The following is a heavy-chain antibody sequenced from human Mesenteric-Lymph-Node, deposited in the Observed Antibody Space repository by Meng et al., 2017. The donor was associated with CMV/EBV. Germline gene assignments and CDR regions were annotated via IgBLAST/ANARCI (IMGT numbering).Heavy chain of an antibody. V-gene: IGHV1-8*01. CDR2: MNPNSGKT. CDR1: GYTFTSYD. CDR3: TRRRNWFDS. J-gene: IGHJ5*01. Sequence: ASVKVSCKASGYTFTSYDINWVRQATGQGPEWMGWMNPNSGKTGYAQKFQGRLTMTRNSSIGTAYMELSSLRSDDTAVYYCTRRRNWFDSWGQGALVTVSS.